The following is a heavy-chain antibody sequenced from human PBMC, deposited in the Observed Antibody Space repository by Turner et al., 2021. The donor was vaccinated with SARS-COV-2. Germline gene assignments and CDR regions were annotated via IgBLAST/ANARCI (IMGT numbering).Heavy chain of an antibody. V-gene: IGHV1-8*01. CDR1: GYTFTNYD. CDR2: MNPNSGNT. Sequence: QVQLVQSGAEVKKPGASVKVSCKASGYTFTNYDINWVRQDTGQGLEWVGWMNPNSGNTDYAQKFQCRITMTRNTSISTAYMELSSLRSEDTAVYYCARGMFRFGGVIVRPFDYWGQGTLVTVSS. J-gene: IGHJ4*02. CDR3: ARGMFRFGGVIVRPFDY. D-gene: IGHD3-16*02.